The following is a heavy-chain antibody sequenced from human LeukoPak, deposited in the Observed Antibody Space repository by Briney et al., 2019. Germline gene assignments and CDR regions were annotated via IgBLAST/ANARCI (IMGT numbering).Heavy chain of an antibody. D-gene: IGHD1-14*01. J-gene: IGHJ4*02. CDR2: IKYSGST. Sequence: RPSETLSLTCTVSGGSINTYYWTWIRQPPGKGLEWIGYIKYSGSTNSNPSLKSRLAMSVDTSKNQFSVKPTSVTAADTAVYYCARQHSPGYSDYWGQRTLVNVSS. V-gene: IGHV4-59*08. CDR3: ARQHSPGYSDY. CDR1: GGSINTYY.